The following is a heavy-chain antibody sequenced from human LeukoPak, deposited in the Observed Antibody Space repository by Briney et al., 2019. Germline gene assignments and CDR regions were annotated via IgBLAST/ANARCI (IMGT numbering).Heavy chain of an antibody. CDR3: ARQMGVASRKNYFDS. CDR2: LYPRDSDT. CDR1: GYNFTRYW. D-gene: IGHD5-12*01. Sequence: GESLKISCQASGYNFTRYWIGWARQMPGKGLEWMGLLYPRDSDTRYSPSFQGQVTFSADNSINTAYLQWSSLRASDTAIYYCARQMGVASRKNYFDSWGQGTLVTVSA. J-gene: IGHJ4*02. V-gene: IGHV5-51*01.